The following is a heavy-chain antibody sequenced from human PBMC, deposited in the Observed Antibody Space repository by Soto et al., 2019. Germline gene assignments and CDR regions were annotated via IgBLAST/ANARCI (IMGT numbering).Heavy chain of an antibody. CDR3: AKGPAIVLVPAAMNYYYGMDV. Sequence: SLRLSCAASGFTFSSYGMHWVRQAPGKGLEWVAVIWYDGSNKYYADSVKGRFTISRDYSKNTLYLQMNSLRAEDTAVYYCAKGPAIVLVPAAMNYYYGMDVWGQGTTVTVSS. D-gene: IGHD2-2*01. J-gene: IGHJ6*02. CDR2: IWYDGSNK. V-gene: IGHV3-33*06. CDR1: GFTFSSYG.